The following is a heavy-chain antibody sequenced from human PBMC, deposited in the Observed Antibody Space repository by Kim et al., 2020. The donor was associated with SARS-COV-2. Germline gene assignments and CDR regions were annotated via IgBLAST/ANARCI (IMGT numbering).Heavy chain of an antibody. CDR2: GT. J-gene: IGHJ4*02. D-gene: IGHD6-13*01. V-gene: IGHV1-2*05. CDR3: ARGRGIAPDY. Sequence: GTNDAQKFKGRVTMTRDTSISTAYMELSRLRSDDTVVYYCARGRGIAPDYWGQGTLVTVSS.